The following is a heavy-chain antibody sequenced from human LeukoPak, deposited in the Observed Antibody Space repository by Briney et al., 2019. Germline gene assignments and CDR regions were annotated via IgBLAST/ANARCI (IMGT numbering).Heavy chain of an antibody. CDR1: GYTFTSYD. J-gene: IGHJ5*02. CDR3: ARGSARTSFRITIFGVVSRLNWFDP. D-gene: IGHD3-3*01. V-gene: IGHV1-8*01. CDR2: MNPNSGNT. Sequence: ASVKVSCKASGYTFTSYDINWVRQATGQGLEWMGWMNPNSGNTGYAQKFQGRVTMTRSTSISTAYMELSSLRSEDTAVYYCARGSARTSFRITIFGVVSRLNWFDPWGQGTLVTVSS.